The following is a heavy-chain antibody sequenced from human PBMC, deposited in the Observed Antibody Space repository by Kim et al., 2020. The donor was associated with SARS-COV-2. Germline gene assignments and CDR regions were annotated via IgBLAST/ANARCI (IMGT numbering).Heavy chain of an antibody. CDR1: GYTFTSYA. J-gene: IGHJ4*02. Sequence: ASVKVSCKASGYTFTSYAMHWVRQAPGQRLEWMGWINAGNGNTKYSQKFQGRVTITRDTSASTAYMEPSSLRSEDTAVYYCARDFWRWNDRGVDYWGQGTLVTVSS. V-gene: IGHV1-3*01. CDR3: ARDFWRWNDRGVDY. D-gene: IGHD1-1*01. CDR2: INAGNGNT.